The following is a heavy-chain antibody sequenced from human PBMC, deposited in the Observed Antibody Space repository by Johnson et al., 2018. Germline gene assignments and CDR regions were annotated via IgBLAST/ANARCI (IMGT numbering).Heavy chain of an antibody. CDR2: VSSSGGTV. J-gene: IGHJ3*02. Sequence: QVQLVQSGGGLVKPGGSLRLSCAASGFTFTDYYMTWIRQAPGKGPDWVSSVSSSGGTVFYADSVKGRFTLSGDNATNSRYLQMNRPRAEDTAMYYCARADYYYASSGKLFFDAFDMWGQGTMVTVS. D-gene: IGHD3-22*01. CDR3: ARADYYYASSGKLFFDAFDM. CDR1: GFTFTDYY. V-gene: IGHV3-11*01.